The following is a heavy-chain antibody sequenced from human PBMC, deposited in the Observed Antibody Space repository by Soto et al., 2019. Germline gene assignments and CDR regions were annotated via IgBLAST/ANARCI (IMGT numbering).Heavy chain of an antibody. CDR1: GYTFTSYG. Sequence: ASVKVSCKASGYTFTSYGISWVRQAPGQGLEWMGWISAYNGNTNYAQKLQGRVTMTTDTSTSTAYMELRSLRSDDTAVYYCARDGITIFGVARGLSYYYYGMDVWGQGTTVTVSS. D-gene: IGHD3-3*01. CDR3: ARDGITIFGVARGLSYYYYGMDV. V-gene: IGHV1-18*01. CDR2: ISAYNGNT. J-gene: IGHJ6*02.